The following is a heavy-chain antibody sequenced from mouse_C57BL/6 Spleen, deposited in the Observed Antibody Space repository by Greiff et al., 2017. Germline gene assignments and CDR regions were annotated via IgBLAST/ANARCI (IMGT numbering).Heavy chain of an antibody. J-gene: IGHJ2*01. CDR1: GYAFSSSW. V-gene: IGHV1-82*01. CDR3: ARDGTTAYFDY. CDR2: IYPGDGDT. D-gene: IGHD1-2*01. Sequence: VQLQQSGPELVKPGASVKISCKASGYAFSSSWMNWVKQRPGKGLEWIGRIYPGDGDTNYNGKFKGKATLTADKSSSTAYMQLSSLTSEDSAVYFCARDGTTAYFDYWGQGTTLTVSS.